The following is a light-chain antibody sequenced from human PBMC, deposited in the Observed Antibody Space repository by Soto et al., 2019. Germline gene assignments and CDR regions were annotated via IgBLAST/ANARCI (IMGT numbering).Light chain of an antibody. J-gene: IGKJ5*01. CDR3: QQYASVPNT. V-gene: IGKV3-20*01. Sequence: IGLKQSAGTLSLSKGERATLTCMASQSLSSNYLAWYQQKPGQAPRLLIYGVSSRATGVPVSFSGSGSGTDFTLTISRLQPEDFAVYYCQQYASVPNTFGQGTRLEI. CDR1: QSLSSNY. CDR2: GVS.